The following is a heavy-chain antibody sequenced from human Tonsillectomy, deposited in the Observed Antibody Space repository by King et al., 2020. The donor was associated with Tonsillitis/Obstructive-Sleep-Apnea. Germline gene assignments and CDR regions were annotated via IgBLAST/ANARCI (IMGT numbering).Heavy chain of an antibody. Sequence: VQLVESGADVKKPGESLKISCKGSGYSFTNYWIGWVRQMPGKGLEWMGIIYPGDSYTTYRQSFQGQITITADKSISTAYLQWSSLKASDTAMYYCARSDTDMIYYDFHMWGEETMVVGAS. CDR3: ARSDTDMIYYDFHM. V-gene: IGHV5-51*03. D-gene: IGHD5-18*01. J-gene: IGHJ3*02. CDR2: IYPGDSYT. CDR1: GYSFTNYW.